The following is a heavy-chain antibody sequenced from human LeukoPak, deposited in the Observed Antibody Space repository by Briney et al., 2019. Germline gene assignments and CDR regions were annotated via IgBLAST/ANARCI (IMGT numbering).Heavy chain of an antibody. CDR1: GFTFSSYA. J-gene: IGHJ3*02. CDR3: PKDLGDIDVSGYYRPGAFDI. CDR2: ISGSAGTT. V-gene: IGHV3-23*01. D-gene: IGHD3-22*01. Sequence: PGGSLRLSCAASGFTFSSYAMNWVRQTRGKGVEWLSGISGSAGTTYYADCEKGRFTISRDYSRNTVYLKMNTLRSEDTAIYYCPKDLGDIDVSGYYRPGAFDIWGQGTVVTVSS.